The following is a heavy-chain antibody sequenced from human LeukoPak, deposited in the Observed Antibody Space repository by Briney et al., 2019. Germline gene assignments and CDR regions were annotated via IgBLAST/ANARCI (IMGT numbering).Heavy chain of an antibody. CDR2: IWYDGSNK. D-gene: IGHD2-21*02. J-gene: IGHJ4*02. Sequence: GGSLRLSCAASGFTFRDYAMHWVRQAPGKGLEWVAVIWYDGSNKNYADPVKGRFTISRDNSKNTLYLQMNSLRAEDTAVYYCARIGACGGDCYPTLDQRGQATLVTVS. CDR3: ARIGACGGDCYPTLDQ. V-gene: IGHV3-33*01. CDR1: GFTFRDYA.